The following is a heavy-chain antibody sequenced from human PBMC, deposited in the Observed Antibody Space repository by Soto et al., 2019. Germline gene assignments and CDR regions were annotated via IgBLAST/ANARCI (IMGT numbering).Heavy chain of an antibody. V-gene: IGHV4-61*01. CDR3: ARDLWFDP. CDR2: IYYSGST. J-gene: IGHJ5*02. Sequence: SETLSLTCTVSGGSVSSGSYYWSWIRQPPGRGLEWIGYIYYSGSTNYNPSLKSRVTISVDTSKNQFSLKLSSVTAADTAVYYCARDLWFDPWGQGTLVTVSS. CDR1: GGSVSSGSYY.